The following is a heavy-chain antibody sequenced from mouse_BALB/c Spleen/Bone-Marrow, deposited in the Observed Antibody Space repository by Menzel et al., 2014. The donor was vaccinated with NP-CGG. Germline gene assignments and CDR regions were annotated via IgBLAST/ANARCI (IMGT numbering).Heavy chain of an antibody. CDR2: IYPGNGDT. D-gene: IGHD1-1*01. CDR1: GYTFTSYW. J-gene: IGHJ4*01. V-gene: IGHV1-87*01. Sequence: SGAELARPGASVKLSCKASGYTFTSYWMQWVKQRPGQGLEWIGAIYPGNGDTRYTQKFKGKATLTADKSSSTAYMQFSSLASEDSAVYYCAREGYCYGSSIYYAMDYWGQGTSVTVSS. CDR3: AREGYCYGSSIYYAMDY.